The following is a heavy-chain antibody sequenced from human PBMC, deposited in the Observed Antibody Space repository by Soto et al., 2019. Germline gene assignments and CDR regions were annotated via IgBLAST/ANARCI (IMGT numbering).Heavy chain of an antibody. CDR1: GYTFTSYA. CDR2: INAGNGNT. D-gene: IGHD6-13*01. J-gene: IGHJ4*02. CDR3: ARAAAGLDY. Sequence: QVQLVQSGAEVKKPGASVKVSCKASGYTFTSYAMHWVRQAPGQRLEWMGWINAGNGNTKYSQKCQGRVTITRDTSASTAYMELSSLRSEDTAVYYCARAAAGLDYWGQGTLVTVSS. V-gene: IGHV1-3*01.